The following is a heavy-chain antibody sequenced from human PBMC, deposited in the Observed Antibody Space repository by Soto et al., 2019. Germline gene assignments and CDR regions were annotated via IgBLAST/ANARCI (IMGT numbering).Heavy chain of an antibody. CDR2: ISSSGSTI. CDR3: ARFRIDIPIPHASTSYYYGMDV. V-gene: IGHV3-48*03. D-gene: IGHD3-9*01. CDR1: GFTFSSYE. Sequence: EVQLVESGGGLVQPGGSLRLSCAASGFTFSSYEMNWVRQAPGKGLEWVSYISSSGSTIYYADSVKGRFTISRDNAKNSLYLQMNSLRAEDTAVYYCARFRIDIPIPHASTSYYYGMDVWGQGTTVTVSS. J-gene: IGHJ6*02.